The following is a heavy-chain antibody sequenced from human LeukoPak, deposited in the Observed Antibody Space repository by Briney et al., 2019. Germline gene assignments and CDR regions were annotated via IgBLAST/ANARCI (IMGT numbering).Heavy chain of an antibody. CDR1: GNSFSSYW. D-gene: IGHD5-12*01. Sequence: GESLKISCKDSGNSFSSYWIGWVRPMPGKGLEWMGIIYPGDSDTRYSPSFQGQVTISADKSISTAYLQWSSLKASDTAMYYCARRGYSGYDRWGYWGQGTLVTVSS. CDR2: IYPGDSDT. V-gene: IGHV5-51*01. J-gene: IGHJ4*02. CDR3: ARRGYSGYDRWGY.